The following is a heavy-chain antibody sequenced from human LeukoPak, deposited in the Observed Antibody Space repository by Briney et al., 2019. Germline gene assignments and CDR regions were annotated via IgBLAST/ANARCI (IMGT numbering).Heavy chain of an antibody. CDR2: ISWNSGSI. D-gene: IGHD1-1*01. J-gene: IGHJ6*03. CDR1: GFTFDDYA. V-gene: IGHV3-9*01. CDR3: ARIWNYYMDV. Sequence: GGSLRLSCAASGFTFDDYAMHWVRQAPGKGLEWVSGISWNSGSIGYADSVKGRFTISRDNAKNSLYLQMNSLGAEDTAVYYCARIWNYYMDVWGKGATVTVSS.